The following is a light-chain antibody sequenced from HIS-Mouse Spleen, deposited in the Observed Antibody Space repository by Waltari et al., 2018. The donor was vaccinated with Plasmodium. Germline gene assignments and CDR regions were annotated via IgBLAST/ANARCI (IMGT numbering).Light chain of an antibody. Sequence: DIHVTQSQSSLSASVGTRITITSRARQSISSYLNWYQQKPGKAPKLLIYAASSLQSGVPSRFSGSGSGTDFTLTISSLQPEDFATYYCQQSYSTPWTFGQGTKVEIK. CDR2: AAS. CDR3: QQSYSTPWT. V-gene: IGKV1-39*01. CDR1: QSISSY. J-gene: IGKJ1*01.